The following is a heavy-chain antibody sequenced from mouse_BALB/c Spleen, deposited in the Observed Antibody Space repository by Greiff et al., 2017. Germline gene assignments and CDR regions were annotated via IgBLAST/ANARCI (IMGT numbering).Heavy chain of an antibody. D-gene: IGHD2-14*01. V-gene: IGHV5-17*02. J-gene: IGHJ4*01. Sequence: EVQLVESGGGLVQPGGSRKLSCAASGFTFSSFGMHWVRQAPEKGLEWVAYISSGSSTIYYADTVKGRFTISRDNPKNTLFLQMTSLRSEDTAMYYWARGGVRRGPYYYAMDYWGQGTSVTVSS. CDR3: ARGGVRRGPYYYAMDY. CDR2: ISSGSSTI. CDR1: GFTFSSFG.